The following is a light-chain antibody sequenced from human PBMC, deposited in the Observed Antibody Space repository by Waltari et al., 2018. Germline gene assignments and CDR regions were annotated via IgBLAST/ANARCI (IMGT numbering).Light chain of an antibody. CDR1: GPLHNNRYTY. CDR2: LCS. Sequence: GPLHNNRYTYLEWYLQTPRQSPHVLYYLCSYRASGVADRCSGSGSGTYFTLKISMVEADDVGNYYCMHGLQTPWTFGQGTRVEIK. CDR3: MHGLQTPWT. V-gene: IGKV2-28*01. J-gene: IGKJ1*01.